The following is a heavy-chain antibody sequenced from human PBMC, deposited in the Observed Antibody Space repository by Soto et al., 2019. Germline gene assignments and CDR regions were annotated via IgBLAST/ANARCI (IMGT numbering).Heavy chain of an antibody. Sequence: GAPVKGSRQASGYTLTNYAMRWGRQAPGQRLEWMGWINAGNGNTKYSQKFQGRVTITRDTSASTAYMELSSLRSEDTAVYYCARGLGLYYFDCWGQGTLVTVSS. V-gene: IGHV1-3*01. D-gene: IGHD1-26*01. CDR2: INAGNGNT. CDR1: GYTLTNYA. CDR3: ARGLGLYYFDC. J-gene: IGHJ4*02.